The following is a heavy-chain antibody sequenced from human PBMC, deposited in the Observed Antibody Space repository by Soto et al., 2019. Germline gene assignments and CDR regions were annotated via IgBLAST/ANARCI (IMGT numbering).Heavy chain of an antibody. CDR1: GYTFTSYG. CDR2: ISAYNGNT. Sequence: QVQLVQSGAEVKKPGASVKVSCKASGYTFTSYGISWVRQAPGQGLEWMGWISAYNGNTNYAQKLQGRVTMTTDTPTSRDYMALRSLRSDDTAVYYCARDLRDCSSTSCYADAFDIWGEGTMVTFSS. J-gene: IGHJ3*02. D-gene: IGHD2-2*01. V-gene: IGHV1-18*01. CDR3: ARDLRDCSSTSCYADAFDI.